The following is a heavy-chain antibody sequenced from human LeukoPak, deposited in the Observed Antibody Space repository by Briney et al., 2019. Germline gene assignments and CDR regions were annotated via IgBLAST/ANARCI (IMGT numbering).Heavy chain of an antibody. J-gene: IGHJ4*02. V-gene: IGHV3-21*01. Sequence: PGGSLRLSCAASGFTFSSYSMNWVRQAPGKGLEWVPSISSSSSYIYYADSVKGRFTISRDNAKNSLYLQMNSLRAEDTAVYYCARGLGRGSYFSFFDYWGQGTLVTVSS. CDR2: ISSSSSYI. CDR1: GFTFSSYS. D-gene: IGHD1-26*01. CDR3: ARGLGRGSYFSFFDY.